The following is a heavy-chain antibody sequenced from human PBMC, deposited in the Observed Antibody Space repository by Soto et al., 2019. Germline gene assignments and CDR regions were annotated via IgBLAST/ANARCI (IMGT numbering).Heavy chain of an antibody. J-gene: IGHJ6*02. CDR3: ARGVGFGYYYYHMDL. V-gene: IGHV4-61*01. CDR2: IYYSGSA. D-gene: IGHD3-10*01. CDR1: GDSVTSVSDY. Sequence: SETLSLTCTVSGDSVTSVSDYRSWIRQPPGKGLEWIGYIYYSGSADYNPSLGSRVTISIDTSKNQFSLKLTSVTAADTAVYYCARGVGFGYYYYHMDLWGQGTTVTVSS.